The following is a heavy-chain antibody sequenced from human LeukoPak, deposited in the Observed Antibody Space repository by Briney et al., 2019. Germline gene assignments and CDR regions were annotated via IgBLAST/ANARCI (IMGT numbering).Heavy chain of an antibody. J-gene: IGHJ4*02. CDR3: ARDQRNPIRRYYYDSSGTCGDC. CDR2: ISAYNGNT. V-gene: IGHV1-18*01. D-gene: IGHD3-22*01. CDR1: GYTFTSYG. Sequence: ASVKVSCKASGYTFTSYGISWVRQAPGQGLEWMGWISAYNGNTNYAQKLQGRVTMTTDTSTSTAHMELRSLRSDDTAVYYCARDQRNPIRRYYYDSSGTCGDCWGQGTLVTVSS.